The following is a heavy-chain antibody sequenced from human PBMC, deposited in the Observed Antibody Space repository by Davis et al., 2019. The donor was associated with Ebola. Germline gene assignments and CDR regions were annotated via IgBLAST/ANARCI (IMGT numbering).Heavy chain of an antibody. CDR2: IGGDGRT. D-gene: IGHD6-19*01. V-gene: IGHV3-23*01. CDR1: GFAFTSNA. Sequence: GGSLRLSCAASGFAFTSNAMGWVRRGPGKGLEWVSGIGGDGRTHYGDSVRGRFTISRDNSKNTVYLEMNSLRAEDTAVYYCAKHTGSVALYVMDVWGQGTTVTVSS. J-gene: IGHJ6*02. CDR3: AKHTGSVALYVMDV.